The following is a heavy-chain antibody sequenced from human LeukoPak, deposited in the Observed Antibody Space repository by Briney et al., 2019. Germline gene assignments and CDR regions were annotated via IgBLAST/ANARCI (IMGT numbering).Heavy chain of an antibody. Sequence: PSETLSLTCTVSGGSISSYYWSWIRQPPGKGLEWIGFISYSGSTNYNPSLKSRVTISVDTSKNQFSLKLSSVTAADTAVYYCARARDTTSGSNWFDPWGQGTLVTVSS. CDR3: ARARDTTSGSNWFDP. CDR2: ISYSGST. CDR1: GGSISSYY. D-gene: IGHD1-26*01. J-gene: IGHJ5*02. V-gene: IGHV4-59*01.